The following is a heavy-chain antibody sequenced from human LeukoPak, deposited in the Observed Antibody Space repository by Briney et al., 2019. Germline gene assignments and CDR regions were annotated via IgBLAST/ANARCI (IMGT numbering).Heavy chain of an antibody. J-gene: IGHJ6*03. CDR1: GYTFTRNW. V-gene: IGHV5-51*01. CDR3: ARQSDNSGYYPYYYMDV. D-gene: IGHD3-22*01. Sequence: GESLKISCKASGYTFTRNWIGWVRQMPGKGLEWMGIIYPGDSGTRYSPSFQGQVTISADKSISTVYLHWSSLKASDTAMYYCARQSDNSGYYPYYYMDVWGKGTTVTVSS. CDR2: IYPGDSGT.